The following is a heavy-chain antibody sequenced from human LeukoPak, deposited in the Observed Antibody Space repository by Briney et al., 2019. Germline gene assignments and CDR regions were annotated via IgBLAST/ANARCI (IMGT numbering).Heavy chain of an antibody. V-gene: IGHV4-39*07. J-gene: IGHJ5*02. Sequence: PSETLSLTCTVSSDSISSSSYYWGWIRQPPGKGLEWIGTIYYSGSTYYNPSLKSRVTISVDTSKNQFSLKLSSVTAADTAVYYCARAPRIAAPLNWFDPWGQGTLVTVSS. D-gene: IGHD6-13*01. CDR3: ARAPRIAAPLNWFDP. CDR2: IYYSGST. CDR1: SDSISSSSYY.